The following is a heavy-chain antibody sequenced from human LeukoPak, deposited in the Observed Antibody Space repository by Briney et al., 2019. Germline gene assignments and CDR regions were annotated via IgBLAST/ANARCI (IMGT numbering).Heavy chain of an antibody. V-gene: IGHV4-34*01. CDR2: INHSGST. CDR1: GGSFSGYY. Sequence: SETLSLTCAVYGGSFSGYYWSWIRQPPGKGLEWIGEINHSGSTNYNPSLKSRVTISVDTSKNQFSLTLSSVTAADTAVYYCARVGYDYDAQYYYYYSYMDVWGKGTTVTVSS. CDR3: ARVGYDYDAQYYYYYSYMDV. J-gene: IGHJ6*03. D-gene: IGHD5-12*01.